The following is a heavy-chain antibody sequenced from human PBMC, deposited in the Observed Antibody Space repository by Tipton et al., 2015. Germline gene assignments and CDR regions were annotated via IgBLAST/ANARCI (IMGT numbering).Heavy chain of an antibody. D-gene: IGHD3-22*01. CDR2: ISYSGRT. Sequence: LRLSCTVSGASINSGNYYWSWIRRHPGRGLEWIGYISYSGRTFYNPSLKSRLTISADTSENQFSLKLNSVTAADTAVYFCARADTGGYYYEYWGQGTLVTVSS. CDR1: GASINSGNYY. V-gene: IGHV4-31*03. CDR3: ARADTGGYYYEY. J-gene: IGHJ4*02.